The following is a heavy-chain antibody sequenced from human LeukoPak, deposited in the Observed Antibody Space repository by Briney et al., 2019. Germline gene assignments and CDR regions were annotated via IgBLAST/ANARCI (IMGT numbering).Heavy chain of an antibody. CDR2: IYHSGST. Sequence: SETLSLTCAVSGGSISSGGYSWSWLRQPPGKGLEWIGYIYHSGSTYYNPSLKSRVTISVDRSKNQFSLKLSSVTAADTAVYYCARASLITIFGVVIPNVMDVWGQGTTVTVSS. CDR1: GGSISSGGYS. D-gene: IGHD3-3*01. J-gene: IGHJ6*02. CDR3: ARASLITIFGVVIPNVMDV. V-gene: IGHV4-30-2*01.